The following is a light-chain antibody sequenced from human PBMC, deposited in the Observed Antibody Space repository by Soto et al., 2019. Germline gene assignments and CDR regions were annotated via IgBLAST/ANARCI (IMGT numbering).Light chain of an antibody. J-gene: IGKJ1*01. V-gene: IGKV1-5*03. Sequence: IQMTQSPSSLSASLGDRVTITCQASHDITSYLNWYQQKPGKAPKLLIYKASSLESGVPSRFSGSGSGTEFSLTISSLKPDDFATYYCQQYNTFPTFGQGTKVDIK. CDR3: QQYNTFPT. CDR2: KAS. CDR1: HDITSY.